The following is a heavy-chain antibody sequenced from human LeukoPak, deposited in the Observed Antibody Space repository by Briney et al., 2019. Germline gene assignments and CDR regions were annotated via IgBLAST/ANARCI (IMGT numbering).Heavy chain of an antibody. Sequence: ASVKVSCKAFGYAFTSNYMHWVRPAPGQGPEWMGVISPSGGSTTYAQKFQGRVTLTRDMSTSTDYLELSSLRSDDTAVYYCARGVIRQQLVRDYYYYYMDVWGKGTTVTISS. D-gene: IGHD6-13*01. V-gene: IGHV1-46*01. J-gene: IGHJ6*03. CDR1: GYAFTSNY. CDR3: ARGVIRQQLVRDYYYYYMDV. CDR2: ISPSGGST.